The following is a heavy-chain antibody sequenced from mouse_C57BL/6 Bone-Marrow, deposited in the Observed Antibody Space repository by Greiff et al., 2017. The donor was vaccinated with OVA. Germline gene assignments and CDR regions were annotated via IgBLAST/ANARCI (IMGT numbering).Heavy chain of an antibody. CDR1: YTFTDYYM. J-gene: IGHJ3*01. V-gene: IGHV1-83*01. CDR2: YPGRGNTY. CDR3: RGGQLRLPFAY. D-gene: IGHD3-2*02. Sequence: VQLQESGPELVKPGASVKMSCKASGYTFTDYYMHWVKQKPGKGLEWIGEIYPGRGNTYYNEKFKGTATLPADTSSSTDYMQLSSLTSEDSAVDVCARGGQLRLPFAYWGQGTLVTVSA.